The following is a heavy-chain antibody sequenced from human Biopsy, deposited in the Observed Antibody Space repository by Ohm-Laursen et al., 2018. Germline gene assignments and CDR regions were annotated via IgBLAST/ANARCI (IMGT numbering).Heavy chain of an antibody. CDR2: LSSRGSNI. CDR1: GFTFSDYY. CDR3: AKEANYYDRPTHFDS. J-gene: IGHJ4*02. V-gene: IGHV3-11*01. D-gene: IGHD3-22*01. Sequence: SLRLSCAASGFTFSDYYMSWIRQAPGKGLEWISYLSSRGSNIYYADSVKGRFTVSRDNANNSLFLQMNSLRADDTGTYYRAKEANYYDRPTHFDSWGQGTLVTVSS.